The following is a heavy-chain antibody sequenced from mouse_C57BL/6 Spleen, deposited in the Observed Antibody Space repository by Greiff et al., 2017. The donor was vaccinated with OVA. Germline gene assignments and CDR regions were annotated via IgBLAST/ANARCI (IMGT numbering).Heavy chain of an antibody. CDR1: GFTFSDYG. V-gene: IGHV5-15*01. Sequence: DVKLVESGGGLVQPGGSLKLSCAASGFTFSDYGMAWVRQAPRKGPEWVAFISNLAYSIYYADTVTGRFTISRENAKNTLYLEMSSLRSEDTAMYYCASCLEGAMDYWGQGTSVTVSS. CDR2: ISNLAYSI. J-gene: IGHJ4*01. CDR3: ASCLEGAMDY.